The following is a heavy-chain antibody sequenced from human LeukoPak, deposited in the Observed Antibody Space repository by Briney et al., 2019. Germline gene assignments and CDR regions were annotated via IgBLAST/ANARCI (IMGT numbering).Heavy chain of an antibody. V-gene: IGHV3-7*03. CDR3: AKDSESYYIDY. D-gene: IGHD1-26*01. Sequence: PGGSLRLSCAASGFTFSSYWMSWVRQAPGKGLEWVANIKQDGSEKYYVDSVKGRFTISRDNAKNSLYLQMNSLRAEDTAVYYCAKDSESYYIDYWGQGTLVTVSS. CDR2: IKQDGSEK. J-gene: IGHJ4*02. CDR1: GFTFSSYW.